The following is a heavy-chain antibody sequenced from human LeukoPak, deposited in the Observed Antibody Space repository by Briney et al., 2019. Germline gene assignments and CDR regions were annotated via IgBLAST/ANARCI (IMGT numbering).Heavy chain of an antibody. J-gene: IGHJ4*02. Sequence: PGGSLRPSCAASGFNFSAYGMHWVRQAPGKGLEWVTFIRYDGNIKYYADSVKGRFTISRDNSKNTLDLQMNSLRVEDTAVYYCAKPTSLKDANYGLTVTNYWGQGILVTVSS. CDR1: GFNFSAYG. V-gene: IGHV3-30*02. D-gene: IGHD3-10*01. CDR3: AKPTSLKDANYGLTVTNY. CDR2: IRYDGNIK.